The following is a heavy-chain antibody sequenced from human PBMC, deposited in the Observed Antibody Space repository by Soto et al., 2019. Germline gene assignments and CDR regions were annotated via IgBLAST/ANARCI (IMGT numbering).Heavy chain of an antibody. CDR1: GGSISSGGYY. D-gene: IGHD3-16*01. J-gene: IGHJ6*03. CDR3: ASIPTSEGYYYMDV. CDR2: IYDSGST. Sequence: QVQLQESGPGLVKPSQTLSLTCTVAGGSISSGGYYWSCIRQHPGKGLEWIGYIYDSGSTYYNPSLKSRVTISVDTSKNQFSLKLSSVTAADKAVYYCASIPTSEGYYYMDVWGKGTKVTVSS. V-gene: IGHV4-31*03.